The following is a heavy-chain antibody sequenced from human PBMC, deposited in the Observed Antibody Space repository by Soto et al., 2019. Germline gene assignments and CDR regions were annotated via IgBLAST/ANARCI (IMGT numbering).Heavy chain of an antibody. J-gene: IGHJ6*02. Sequence: SETLSLTCTVSGGSIISYYWSWIRQPPGKGLEWIGYIYYSGSTNYNPSLKSRVTISVDTSKNQFSLKLSSVTAADTAVYYCARGTFVLRYFDAVGGMDVWGQGTTVTVSS. D-gene: IGHD3-9*01. CDR3: ARGTFVLRYFDAVGGMDV. V-gene: IGHV4-59*01. CDR1: GGSIISYY. CDR2: IYYSGST.